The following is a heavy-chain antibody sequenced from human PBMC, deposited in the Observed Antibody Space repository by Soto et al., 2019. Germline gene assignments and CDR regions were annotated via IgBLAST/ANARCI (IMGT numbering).Heavy chain of an antibody. CDR2: INAGNGNT. J-gene: IGHJ5*02. D-gene: IGHD4-4*01. CDR1: GYTFTSYA. Sequence: QVPLVQSGAEVKKPGASVKVSCKASGYTFTSYAMHWVRQAPGQRLEWMGWINAGNGNTKYSQKFQGRVTITRDTSASTAYMELSSLRSEDTAVYYCARDPLHLSEATVNWFDPWGQGTLVTVSS. V-gene: IGHV1-3*01. CDR3: ARDPLHLSEATVNWFDP.